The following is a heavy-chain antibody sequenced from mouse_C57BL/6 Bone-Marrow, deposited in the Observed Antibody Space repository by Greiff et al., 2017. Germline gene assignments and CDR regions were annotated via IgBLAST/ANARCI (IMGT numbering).Heavy chain of an antibody. Sequence: VQLQESGAELVKPGASVKLSCKASGYTFTSYWMHWVKQRPIQGLEWIGNIDPSDSETHYNQKFKDKATLTVDKSSSTAYMQLSSLTSEDSAVYYCASADYGSSYGWFAYWGQGTLVTVSA. CDR1: GYTFTSYW. CDR3: ASADYGSSYGWFAY. CDR2: IDPSDSET. D-gene: IGHD1-1*01. V-gene: IGHV1-52*01. J-gene: IGHJ3*01.